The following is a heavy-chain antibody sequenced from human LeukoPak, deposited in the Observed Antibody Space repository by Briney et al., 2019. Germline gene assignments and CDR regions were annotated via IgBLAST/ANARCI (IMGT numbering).Heavy chain of an antibody. CDR3: AREEMEVVVAAGVGWFDP. CDR1: GGSISIHY. CDR2: IYYRGST. V-gene: IGHV4-59*11. D-gene: IGHD2-15*01. J-gene: IGHJ5*02. Sequence: SETLSLTCTVSGGSISIHYGRWMRQPPGKGLEWSGYIYYRGSTNYNPSLKSRVTISVDTSKNQLSLKLSSVTAADTAVYYCAREEMEVVVAAGVGWFDPWGQGTLVTVSS.